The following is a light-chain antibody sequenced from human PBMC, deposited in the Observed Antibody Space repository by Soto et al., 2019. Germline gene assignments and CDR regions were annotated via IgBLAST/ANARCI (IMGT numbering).Light chain of an antibody. J-gene: IGKJ1*01. CDR3: QQSYSTTWT. V-gene: IGKV1-39*01. CDR1: QGISTY. CDR2: AAS. Sequence: DIQMTQSPSSLSASVGDRVTITCRASQGISTYLNCYQQKPGKAPKLLIYAASSLHSGVPSRFSGSGSETDFTLTISSLQPEDFATYSCQQSYSTTWTFGQGTKVDIK.